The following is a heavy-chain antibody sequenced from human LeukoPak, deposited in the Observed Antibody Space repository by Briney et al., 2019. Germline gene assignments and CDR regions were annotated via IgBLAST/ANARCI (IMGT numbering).Heavy chain of an antibody. Sequence: PGGSLRLSCAASGFTFSSYWMSWVRQAPGKRLEWVANIKQDGSEKYYVDSVKGRFTISRDNAKNSLYLQMNSLRAEDTAVYYCARGSLSYYDSSGYPYWGQGTLVTVSS. CDR3: ARGSLSYYDSSGYPY. CDR1: GFTFSSYW. CDR2: IKQDGSEK. V-gene: IGHV3-7*01. D-gene: IGHD3-22*01. J-gene: IGHJ4*02.